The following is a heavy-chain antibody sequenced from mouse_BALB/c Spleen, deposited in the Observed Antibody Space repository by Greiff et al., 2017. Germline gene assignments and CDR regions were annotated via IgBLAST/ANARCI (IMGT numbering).Heavy chain of an antibody. J-gene: IGHJ3*01. Sequence: EVKLVESGPGLVKPSQSLSLTCTVTGYSITSDYAWNWIRQFPGNKLEWMGYISYSGSPSYNPSLKSRISITRDTSKNQFFLQLNSVTTEDTATYYCATYYGNYEVWCAYWGQGTLVTVSA. CDR2: ISYSGSP. D-gene: IGHD2-10*01. CDR3: ATYYGNYEVWCAY. V-gene: IGHV3-2*02. CDR1: GYSITSDYA.